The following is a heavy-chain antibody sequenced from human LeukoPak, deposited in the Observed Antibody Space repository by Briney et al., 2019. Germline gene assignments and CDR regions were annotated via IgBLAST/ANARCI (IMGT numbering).Heavy chain of an antibody. Sequence: SETLSLTCTVSGGSISSYYWSWIRQPPGKGLEWIGYIYYSGTTNYNPSLKSRVTISVDTSKNQFSLKLSSVTAADTAVYYCARVSGQLETNRLSDWGQGTLVTVSS. J-gene: IGHJ4*02. CDR1: GGSISSYY. V-gene: IGHV4-59*01. CDR3: ARVSGQLETNRLSD. CDR2: IYYSGTT. D-gene: IGHD1-1*01.